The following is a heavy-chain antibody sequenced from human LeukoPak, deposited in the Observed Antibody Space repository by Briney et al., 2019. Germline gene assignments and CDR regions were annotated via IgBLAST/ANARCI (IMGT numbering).Heavy chain of an antibody. CDR1: GFTFSSYT. D-gene: IGHD4-17*01. J-gene: IGHJ4*02. CDR2: IYSSGSYI. CDR3: ARDRTTVSSPLDY. V-gene: IGHV3-21*01. Sequence: PGGSLRLSCAASGFTFSSYTMNWVRQAPGKGLECVSSIYSSGSYIYYADSVQGRFTISRDNAKNSLYLQMNSLRAEDTAVYYCARDRTTVSSPLDYWGQGTLVIVSS.